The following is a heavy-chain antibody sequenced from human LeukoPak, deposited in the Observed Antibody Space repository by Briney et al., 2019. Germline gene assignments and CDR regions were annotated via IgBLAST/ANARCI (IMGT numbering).Heavy chain of an antibody. CDR1: GFTFNTYG. Sequence: GGSLRLSCVVSGFTFNTYGMHWVRQAPGKGLEWVTFIRSDGSNEYYADSVKGRFTISRDNSKNTLYLQMNSLRAEDTAVYYCAKDPLSGGRTAALFDYWGQGTLVTVSS. CDR3: AKDPLSGGRTAALFDY. V-gene: IGHV3-30*02. D-gene: IGHD3-16*01. J-gene: IGHJ4*02. CDR2: IRSDGSNE.